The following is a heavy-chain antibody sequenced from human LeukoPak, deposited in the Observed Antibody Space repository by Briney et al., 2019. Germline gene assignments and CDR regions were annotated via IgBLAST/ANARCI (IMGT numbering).Heavy chain of an antibody. CDR3: ARVGVDLWFDP. J-gene: IGHJ5*02. D-gene: IGHD3/OR15-3a*01. CDR2: INPSSGGT. CDR1: GYAFTGYY. V-gene: IGHV1-2*06. Sequence: ASVKVSCKASGYAFTGYYIHWLRQAPGQGLEWMGRINPSSGGTNYAQKFQGRVTMTRDTSISTAYMELSRLKSDDTAVYYCARVGVDLWFDPWGQGTLVTVSS.